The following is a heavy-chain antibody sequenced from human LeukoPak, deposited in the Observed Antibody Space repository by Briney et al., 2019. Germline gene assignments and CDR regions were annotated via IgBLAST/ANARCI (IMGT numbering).Heavy chain of an antibody. CDR1: GGSFSGYY. V-gene: IGHV4-34*01. J-gene: IGHJ3*02. D-gene: IGHD2-2*01. Sequence: SETLSLTCAVYGGSFSGYYWSWIRQPPGKGLEWIGETSHSGSTNYNPSLESRVTISVDTSKKQFSLKLSSVTAADTAVYFCARKYCSTTSCSYGFDIWAQGTMVTVSS. CDR2: TSHSGST. CDR3: ARKYCSTTSCSYGFDI.